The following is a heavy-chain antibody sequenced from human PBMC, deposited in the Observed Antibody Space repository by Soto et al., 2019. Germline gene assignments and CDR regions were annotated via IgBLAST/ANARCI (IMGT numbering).Heavy chain of an antibody. D-gene: IGHD3-10*01. V-gene: IGHV4-34*01. CDR3: ARGPALKLLSRRREWFDH. CDR2: INHSGST. CDR1: GGSFSGYY. Sequence: QVQLQHWGAGLLKPSETLSLTCAVYGGSFSGYYWSWIRQPPGKGLEWIGEINHSGSTNYNPSLKSRVTISVDTSKNQFSRKLSSMAAADTAVYYCARGPALKLLSRRREWFDHWGQGTMVTVS. J-gene: IGHJ5*02.